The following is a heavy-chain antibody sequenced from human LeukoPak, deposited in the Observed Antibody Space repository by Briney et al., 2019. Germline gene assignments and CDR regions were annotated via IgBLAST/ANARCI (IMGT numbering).Heavy chain of an antibody. D-gene: IGHD6-13*01. CDR3: AKEGMGAAAGNAPTSFFQH. J-gene: IGHJ1*01. V-gene: IGHV3-30*02. CDR1: GFTFSSYG. CDR2: IRCDGSNK. Sequence: GGSLRLSCAASGFTFSSYGMHWVRQAPGKGLEWVAFIRCDGSNKYYADSVKGRFTISRDNSKNTLYLQMNSLRAEDTAVYYCAKEGMGAAAGNAPTSFFQHWGQGTLVTVSS.